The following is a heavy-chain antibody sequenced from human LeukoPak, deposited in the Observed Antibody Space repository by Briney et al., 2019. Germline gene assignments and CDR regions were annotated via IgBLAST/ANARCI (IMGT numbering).Heavy chain of an antibody. CDR3: ARALARSIVVVPAAIPFLDY. J-gene: IGHJ4*02. CDR2: IKQDGSEK. D-gene: IGHD2-2*01. Sequence: GGSLRLSCAASGFTFSSYWMSWVRQAPGKGLEWVANIKQDGSEKYYVDSVKGRFTISRDNAKNSLYLQMNSLRAEDTAVYYCARALARSIVVVPAAIPFLDYWGRGTLVTVSS. CDR1: GFTFSSYW. V-gene: IGHV3-7*01.